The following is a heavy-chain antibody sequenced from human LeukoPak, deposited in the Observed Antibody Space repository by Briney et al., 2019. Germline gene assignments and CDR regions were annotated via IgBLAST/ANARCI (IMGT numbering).Heavy chain of an antibody. D-gene: IGHD3-10*01. V-gene: IGHV1-24*01. CDR3: FSGSYYNPGY. Sequence: ASVKVSCKVSGYTPTELSMHWVRQAPGKGLEWMGGFDPEDGETIYAQKFQGRVTMTEDTSTDTAYMELSSLRSEDTAVYYCFSGSYYNPGYWGQGTLVTVSS. CDR1: GYTPTELS. CDR2: FDPEDGET. J-gene: IGHJ4*02.